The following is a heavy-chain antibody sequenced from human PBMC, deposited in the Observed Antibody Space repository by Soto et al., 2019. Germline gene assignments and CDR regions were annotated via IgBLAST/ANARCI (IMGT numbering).Heavy chain of an antibody. D-gene: IGHD2-15*01. Sequence: LRLSCAASGFTFSSYEMNWVRQAPGKGLEWVSYISSSGSTIYYADSVKGRFTISRDNAKNSLYLQMNSLRAEDTAVYYCARINCRCGSCYRGYYGMDVWGQGTTVTVSS. V-gene: IGHV3-48*03. CDR2: ISSSGSTI. CDR3: ARINCRCGSCYRGYYGMDV. CDR1: GFTFSSYE. J-gene: IGHJ6*02.